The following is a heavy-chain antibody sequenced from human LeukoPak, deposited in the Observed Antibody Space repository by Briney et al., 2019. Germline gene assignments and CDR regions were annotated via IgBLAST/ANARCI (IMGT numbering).Heavy chain of an antibody. D-gene: IGHD6-13*01. CDR2: IYYSGST. Sequence: SETLSLTCTVSGGSISSYYWSWIRQPPGKGLEWIGYIYYSGSTNYNPSLKSRVTISVDTSTNQFSLKLSSVTAADTAVYYCARVRSIAAAGQYFQHWGQGTLVTVSS. J-gene: IGHJ1*01. V-gene: IGHV4-59*01. CDR3: ARVRSIAAAGQYFQH. CDR1: GGSISSYY.